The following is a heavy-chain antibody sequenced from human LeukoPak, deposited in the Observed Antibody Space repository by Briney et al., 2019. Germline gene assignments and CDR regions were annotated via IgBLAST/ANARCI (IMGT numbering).Heavy chain of an antibody. J-gene: IGHJ4*02. Sequence: GGSLRLSCAASGFTFSNYAMHWVRQAPGKGLEYVSAISSNGDSTYYANSVKGRFTISRDNSKNTLYLQMGSLRAEDMAVYYCARGHHSSGWYANDYWGQETLVTVSS. CDR3: ARGHHSSGWYANDY. CDR1: GFTFSNYA. V-gene: IGHV3-64*01. D-gene: IGHD6-19*01. CDR2: ISSNGDST.